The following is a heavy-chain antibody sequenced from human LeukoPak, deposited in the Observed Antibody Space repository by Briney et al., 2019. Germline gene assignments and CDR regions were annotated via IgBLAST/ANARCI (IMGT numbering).Heavy chain of an antibody. CDR3: AREHDHGDYVTEYYFDY. CDR1: GFTFSSYW. J-gene: IGHJ4*02. D-gene: IGHD4-17*01. CDR2: IKQDGSEK. Sequence: PGGSLRLSCAASGFTFSSYWMSWVRQAPGKGLEWVANIKQDGSEKYYVDSVKGRFTISRDNAKNSLYLQMNSLRAEDTAVYYCAREHDHGDYVTEYYFDYWGQGTLVTVSS. V-gene: IGHV3-7*03.